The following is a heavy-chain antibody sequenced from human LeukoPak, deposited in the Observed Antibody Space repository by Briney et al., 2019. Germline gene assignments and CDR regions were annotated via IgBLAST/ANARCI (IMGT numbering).Heavy chain of an antibody. CDR3: AKDRTPASYDIFTGYYNDAFDI. CDR1: GFIVSSNY. CDR2: NYSGGST. D-gene: IGHD3-9*01. V-gene: IGHV3-66*01. Sequence: GGSLRLSCAASGFIVSSNYMSWVRQAPGKGLEWVSVNYSGGSTYYADSVKGRFTISRDNSKNTLYLQMNSLRAEDTAVYYCAKDRTPASYDIFTGYYNDAFDIWGQGTMVTVSS. J-gene: IGHJ3*02.